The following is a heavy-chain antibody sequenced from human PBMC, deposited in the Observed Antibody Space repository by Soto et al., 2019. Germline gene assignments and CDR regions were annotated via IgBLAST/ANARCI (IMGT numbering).Heavy chain of an antibody. CDR1: GGSFSGYY. V-gene: IGHV4-34*01. CDR3: ARGYSLAARPAGY. D-gene: IGHD6-6*01. CDR2: INHSGST. J-gene: IGHJ4*02. Sequence: QVQLQQWGAGLLKPSETLSLTCAVYGGSFSGYYWSWIRQPPGKGLEWIGEINHSGSTNYNPSLKSRVTISVDTSKNQFSLKLSSVTAADTAVYYCARGYSLAARPAGYWGQGTLVTVSS.